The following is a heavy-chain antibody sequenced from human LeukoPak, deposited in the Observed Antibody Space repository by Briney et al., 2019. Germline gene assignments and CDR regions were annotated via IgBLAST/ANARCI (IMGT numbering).Heavy chain of an antibody. V-gene: IGHV3-7*03. J-gene: IGHJ5*02. CDR3: AKDAQPRSRWFDP. D-gene: IGHD3-16*01. CDR2: IKQDGSEK. Sequence: GGSLRLSCAASGFIFKDYWMIWVRQAPGKGLEWVANIKQDGSEKYYVNSVKGRFTISRDNAKNSLYLQMNTLRAEDTAMYYCAKDAQPRSRWFDPWGQGTLVTVSS. CDR1: GFIFKDYW.